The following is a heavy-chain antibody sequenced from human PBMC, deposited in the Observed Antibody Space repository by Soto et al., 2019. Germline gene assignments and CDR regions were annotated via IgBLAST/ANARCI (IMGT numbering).Heavy chain of an antibody. CDR2: IIPILGIA. CDR1: GGTFSSYT. V-gene: IGHV1-69*02. J-gene: IGHJ5*02. D-gene: IGHD3-9*01. Sequence: QVQLVQSGAEVKKPGSSVKVSCKASGGTFSSYTISWVRQAPGQGLEWMGRIIPILGIANYAQKFQGRVTITADKSTSTAYMELSSLRSEDTAVYYCASDSGYDILTGYLNWFDRWGQGTLVTVSS. CDR3: ASDSGYDILTGYLNWFDR.